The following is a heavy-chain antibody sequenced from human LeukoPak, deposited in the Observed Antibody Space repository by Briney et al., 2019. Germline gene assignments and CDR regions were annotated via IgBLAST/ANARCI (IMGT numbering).Heavy chain of an antibody. Sequence: SVKVSCKASGGTFSSYAISWVRQAPGQGLEWMGGIIPIFGTANYAQKFQGRVTITTDESTSTAYMELSSLRSEDTAVYYCARGQYQLPWGDWFDPWGQGTLATASS. D-gene: IGHD2-2*01. CDR2: IIPIFGTA. V-gene: IGHV1-69*05. CDR3: ARGQYQLPWGDWFDP. J-gene: IGHJ5*02. CDR1: GGTFSSYA.